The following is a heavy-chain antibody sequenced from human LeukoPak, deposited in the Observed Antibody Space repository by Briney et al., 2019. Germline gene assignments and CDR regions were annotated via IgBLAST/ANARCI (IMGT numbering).Heavy chain of an antibody. CDR1: GFTFSSYA. J-gene: IGHJ4*02. CDR2: ISGSGGST. Sequence: GGSLRLSCAASGFTFSSYAMSWVRQAPGKGLEWVSAISGSGGSTYYADSVKGRFTISRDNSKNTLYLQMNSLRAEDTAVYYLAEAGWLRFLIDYWGQGTLVTVSS. D-gene: IGHD5-12*01. CDR3: AEAGWLRFLIDY. V-gene: IGHV3-23*01.